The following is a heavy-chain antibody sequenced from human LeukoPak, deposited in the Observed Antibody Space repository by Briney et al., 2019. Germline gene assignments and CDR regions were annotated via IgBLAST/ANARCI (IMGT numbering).Heavy chain of an antibody. CDR3: AKELDTMFFDY. D-gene: IGHD3-10*02. CDR2: AGWAGGTT. CDR1: GFNFHRYT. Sequence: GGSLRLSCATSGFNFHRYTIHWVRQAPGKGLEWVSLAGWAGGTTYYSDSVRGRFTISRDSGRNSVYLQMNSLTTDDTAFYFCAKELDTMFFDYWGQGALVAVSS. V-gene: IGHV3-43*01. J-gene: IGHJ4*02.